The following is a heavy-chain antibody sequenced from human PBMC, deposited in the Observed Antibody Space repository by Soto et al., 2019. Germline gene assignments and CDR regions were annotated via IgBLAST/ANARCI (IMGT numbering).Heavy chain of an antibody. CDR1: GYTFTSYA. J-gene: IGHJ6*02. V-gene: IGHV1-3*01. CDR3: ARDWGSGWYYYYYGMDV. D-gene: IGHD6-19*01. CDR2: INAGNGNT. Sequence: GASVKVSCKASGYTFTSYAMHWVRQAPGQRLEWMGWINAGNGNTKYSQKFQGRVTITRDTSASTAYMELSSLRSEDTAVYYCARDWGSGWYYYYYGMDVWGQGTTVTVSS.